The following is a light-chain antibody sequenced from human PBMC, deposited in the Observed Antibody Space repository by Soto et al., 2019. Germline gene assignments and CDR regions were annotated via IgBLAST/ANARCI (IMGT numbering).Light chain of an antibody. CDR3: AAWDDSLRGVV. J-gene: IGLJ2*01. CDR1: FSNLGSNF. CDR2: RND. Sequence: LTQPPSASGTPGQRVIIPCSGTFSNLGSNFVFWYQQLPGAAPKLLISRNDQRPSGVPDRFSGSKSGTSASLAISGLRSEDQADYHCAAWDDSLRGVVFGGGTKVTVL. V-gene: IGLV1-47*01.